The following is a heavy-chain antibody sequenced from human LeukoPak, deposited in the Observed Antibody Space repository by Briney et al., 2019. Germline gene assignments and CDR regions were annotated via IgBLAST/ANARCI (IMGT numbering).Heavy chain of an antibody. CDR1: EFTVSSNY. V-gene: IGHV3-30-3*01. CDR3: ARDMGYNYGFFDS. Sequence: GGSLRLSCAASEFTVSSNYMTWARQAPGKGLEWVASISYDGSPKYNADSVKGPFTISRDNPKNTLYLQINSLSPDDTAVYYCARDMGYNYGFFDSWGQGTLVTVSS. J-gene: IGHJ4*02. CDR2: ISYDGSPK. D-gene: IGHD5-18*01.